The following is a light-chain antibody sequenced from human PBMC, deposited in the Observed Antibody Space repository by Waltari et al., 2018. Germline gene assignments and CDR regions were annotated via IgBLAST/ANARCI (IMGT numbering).Light chain of an antibody. CDR1: SSDVGSYNL. Sequence: QYALPQPASVSGSPGQSITISCTGTSSDVGSYNLVSWYQQHPGKAPKLMIYEVSKRPSGVSNRFSGSKSGNTASLTISGLQAEDEADYYCCSYAGSSTFVFGGGTKLTVL. CDR2: EVS. CDR3: CSYAGSSTFV. V-gene: IGLV2-23*02. J-gene: IGLJ2*01.